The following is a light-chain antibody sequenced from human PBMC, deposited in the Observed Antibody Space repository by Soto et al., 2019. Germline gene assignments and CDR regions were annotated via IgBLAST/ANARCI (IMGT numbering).Light chain of an antibody. J-gene: IGKJ1*01. CDR3: QQTYSVPWS. CDR1: QSITRH. CDR2: AAS. V-gene: IGKV1-39*01. Sequence: DIQMTQSPSSLSASVGDRVTITCRASQSITRHLNWYQQKPGKAPKLLIYAASSLQSGVPSRFSGSGSGTDFTLTISSLQSEDFATYYCQQTYSVPWSFGQGTKVDIK.